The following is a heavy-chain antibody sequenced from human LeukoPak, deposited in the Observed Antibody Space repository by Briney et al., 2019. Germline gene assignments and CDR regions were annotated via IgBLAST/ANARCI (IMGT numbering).Heavy chain of an antibody. CDR1: GYTFTSYG. CDR3: FLIAAACTPVNWLDP. CDR2: ISAYNGNT. J-gene: IGHJ5*02. Sequence: GASVKVSCKASGYTFTSYGISWLRQAPGQGLEWMGWISAYNGNTIYAQKLQGRVTMTTDTYTSTAYMELRSVRSDDTAVYYCFLIAAACTPVNWLDPWGQGTLVTVSS. V-gene: IGHV1-18*01. D-gene: IGHD6-13*01.